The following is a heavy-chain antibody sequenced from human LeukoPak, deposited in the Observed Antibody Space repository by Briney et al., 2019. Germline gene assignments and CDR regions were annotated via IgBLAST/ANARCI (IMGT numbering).Heavy chain of an antibody. J-gene: IGHJ6*03. CDR2: IIPIFGTA. V-gene: IGHV1-69*05. CDR3: ARGPDIVVVPAAITYYYYYMDV. D-gene: IGHD2-2*01. Sequence: SVKVSFKASGGTFSSYAISWVRQAPGQGLEWMGGIIPIFGTANYAQKFQGRVTITTDESTTTAYMELSSLRSEDTAVYYCARGPDIVVVPAAITYYYYYMDVWGKGTTVTVSS. CDR1: GGTFSSYA.